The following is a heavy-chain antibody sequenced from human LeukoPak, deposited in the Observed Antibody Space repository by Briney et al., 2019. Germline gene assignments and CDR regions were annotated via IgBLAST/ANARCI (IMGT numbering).Heavy chain of an antibody. CDR1: GFTFSSYS. CDR2: ISSSSSYI. J-gene: IGHJ5*02. CDR3: ARGVWAVAGEGGNWFDP. D-gene: IGHD6-19*01. Sequence: PGGSLRLSCAASGFTFSSYSMNWVRQAPGKGLEWVSSISSSSSYIYYADSVKGRFTISRDNAKNSLYLQMNSLRDEDTAVYYCARGVWAVAGEGGNWFDPWGQGTLVTVSS. V-gene: IGHV3-21*01.